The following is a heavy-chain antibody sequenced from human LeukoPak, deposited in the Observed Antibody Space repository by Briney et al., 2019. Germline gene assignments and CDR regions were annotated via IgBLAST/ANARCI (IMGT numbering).Heavy chain of an antibody. CDR1: GYTXAAYF. CDR3: ARVGFTSSWSNFDY. CDR2: INPNGGDT. V-gene: IGHV1-2*06. J-gene: IGHJ4*02. Sequence: GASAKVSCKASGYTXAAYFIHWVRQAPGQGLEWMGRINPNGGDTNYAQKFQGRVTMTGDTSISTAYMELSSLRSDDTAMYYCARVGFTSSWSNFDYWGQGTLVTVSS. D-gene: IGHD6-13*01.